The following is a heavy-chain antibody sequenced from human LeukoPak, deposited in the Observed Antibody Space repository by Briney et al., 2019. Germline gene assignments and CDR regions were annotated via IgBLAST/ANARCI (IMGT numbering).Heavy chain of an antibody. CDR2: INPNSGGT. CDR1: GYTFTGYY. Sequence: ASVKVSCKASGYTFTGYYMHWVRQAPGQGLEWMGWINPNSGGTNYAQKFQGSVTMTRDTSISTAYMELSRLRSDDTAVYYCARGVLWSSRQLFDYWGQGTLVTVSS. J-gene: IGHJ4*02. D-gene: IGHD3-10*01. CDR3: ARGVLWSSRQLFDY. V-gene: IGHV1-2*02.